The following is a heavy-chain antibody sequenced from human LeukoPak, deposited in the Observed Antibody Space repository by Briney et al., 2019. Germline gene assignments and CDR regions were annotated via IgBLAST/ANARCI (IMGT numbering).Heavy chain of an antibody. CDR1: GGSISSYY. D-gene: IGHD3-22*01. J-gene: IGHJ3*02. V-gene: IGHV4-59*01. Sequence: SETLSLTCTVSGGSISSYYWSWIRQPPGKGLEWIGYIYYSGSTNYNPSLKSRVTISVGTSKNQFSLKLSSVTAADTAVYYCARGRNYYDSSGYYYEGDAFDIWGQGTMVTVSS. CDR3: ARGRNYYDSSGYYYEGDAFDI. CDR2: IYYSGST.